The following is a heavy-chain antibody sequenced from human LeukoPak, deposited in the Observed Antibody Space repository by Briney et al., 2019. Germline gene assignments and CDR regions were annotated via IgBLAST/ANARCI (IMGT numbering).Heavy chain of an antibody. V-gene: IGHV3-23*01. J-gene: IGHJ4*02. CDR3: AKDRGGSIAAAGYFDY. Sequence: GGSLRLSCAASGFTLSSYAMSWVRQAPGKGLEWVSAISGSGGSTYYADSVKGRFTISRDNSKNTLYLQMNSLRAEDTAVYYCAKDRGGSIAAAGYFDYWGQGTLVTVSS. CDR1: GFTLSSYA. CDR2: ISGSGGST. D-gene: IGHD6-13*01.